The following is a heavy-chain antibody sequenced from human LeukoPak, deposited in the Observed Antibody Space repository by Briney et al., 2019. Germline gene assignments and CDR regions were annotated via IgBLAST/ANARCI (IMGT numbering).Heavy chain of an antibody. D-gene: IGHD6-19*01. CDR3: ARDTGSSGWYGFDY. CDR1: GYTFTGYY. CDR2: INPNSGGT. V-gene: IGHV1-2*02. Sequence: GASVKVSCKASGYTFTGYYMHWVRQAPGQGLEWMGWINPNSGGTNYAQKFQGRVTMTRDTSISTAYMELSRLRSDDTAVYYCARDTGSSGWYGFDYWGQGTLVTVSS. J-gene: IGHJ4*02.